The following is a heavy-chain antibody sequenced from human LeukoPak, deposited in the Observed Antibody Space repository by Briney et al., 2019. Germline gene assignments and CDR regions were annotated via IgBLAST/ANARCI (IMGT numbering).Heavy chain of an antibody. CDR1: GGSISSYY. CDR2: IYYSGST. Sequence: SETPPLTCTVSGGSISSYYWSWIRQPPGKGLEWIRYIYYSGSTNYNPSLKSRVTISVDTSKNQFSLKLSSVTAADTAVYYCARLWNYGSGSPFDYWGQGTLVTVSS. J-gene: IGHJ4*02. CDR3: ARLWNYGSGSPFDY. D-gene: IGHD3-10*01. V-gene: IGHV4-59*08.